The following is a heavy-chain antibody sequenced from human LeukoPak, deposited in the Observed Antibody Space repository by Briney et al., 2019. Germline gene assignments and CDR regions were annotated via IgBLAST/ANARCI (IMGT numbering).Heavy chain of an antibody. D-gene: IGHD3-10*01. Sequence: SETLSLTCTVSGGSISSGGYYWSWIRQHPGKGLEWIGYIYYSGSTYYNPSLKSRVTISVDTSKNQFSLKLSSVTAADTAVYYCARGLWFGELLYPNDYWGQGTLVTVSS. CDR2: IYYSGST. CDR3: ARGLWFGELLYPNDY. CDR1: GGSISSGGYY. J-gene: IGHJ4*02. V-gene: IGHV4-31*03.